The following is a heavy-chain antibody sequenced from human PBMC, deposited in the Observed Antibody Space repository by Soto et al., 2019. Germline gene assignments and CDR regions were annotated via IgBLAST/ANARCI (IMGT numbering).Heavy chain of an antibody. J-gene: IGHJ5*02. CDR3: AGSASGGKNWFDP. D-gene: IGHD2-15*01. CDR1: AFSFSTYA. Sequence: GGSLRLSCAASAFSFSTYAMHWVRQAPGKGLEWVTVISNDGSNKFYADFVKGRFTISRDNSMNTLYLQVNSLRDEDTAVYYCAGSASGGKNWFDPWGQGTLVTVSS. CDR2: ISNDGSNK. V-gene: IGHV3-30-3*01.